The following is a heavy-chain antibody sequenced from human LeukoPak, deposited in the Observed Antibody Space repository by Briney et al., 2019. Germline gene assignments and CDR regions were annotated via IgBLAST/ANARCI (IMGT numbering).Heavy chain of an antibody. CDR1: GGSFSGYY. V-gene: IGHV4-34*01. J-gene: IGHJ6*03. Sequence: SETLSLTCAVYGGSFSGYYWSWIRQPPGKGLEWIGEINHSGSTNYNPSLKSQVTISVDTSKNQFSLKLSSVTAADTAVYYCARRRAPYYDFWTGWNYYYYMDVWGKGTTVTVSS. CDR2: INHSGST. CDR3: ARRRAPYYDFWTGWNYYYYMDV. D-gene: IGHD3-3*01.